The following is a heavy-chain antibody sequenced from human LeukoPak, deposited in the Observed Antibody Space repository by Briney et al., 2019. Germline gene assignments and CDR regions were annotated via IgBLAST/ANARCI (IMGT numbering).Heavy chain of an antibody. CDR3: ARRDRYYYDSSGSNNWFDP. CDR2: ISAYNGNT. J-gene: IGHJ5*02. Sequence: ASVKVSCKASGYTFTSYGISWVRQAPGQGLEWMGWISAYNGNTNYAQKLQGRVTMTTDTSTSTAYMELRSLRSDDTAVYYCARRDRYYYDSSGSNNWFDPGAREPWSPSPQ. V-gene: IGHV1-18*01. CDR1: GYTFTSYG. D-gene: IGHD3-22*01.